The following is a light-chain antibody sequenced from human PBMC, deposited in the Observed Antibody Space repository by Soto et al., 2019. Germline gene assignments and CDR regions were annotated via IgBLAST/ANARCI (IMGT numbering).Light chain of an antibody. CDR1: QSVSTSY. Sequence: EIVLTQSPGTLSVSPGERATLSCRASQSVSTSYLAWYQQKPGQAPRLLIHGASSRASGIPDRFSDSGSGTDFTLTISRLEPEDFAVYYCQQFGTSPYTFGQGTKVDIK. CDR3: QQFGTSPYT. CDR2: GAS. V-gene: IGKV3-20*01. J-gene: IGKJ2*01.